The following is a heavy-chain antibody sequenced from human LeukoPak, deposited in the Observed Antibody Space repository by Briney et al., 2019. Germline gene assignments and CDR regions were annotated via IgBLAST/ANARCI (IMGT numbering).Heavy chain of an antibody. J-gene: IGHJ4*02. CDR3: TSPGTDFDY. Sequence: GGPLRLSCAASGFTFNDSAMHWVRQASGKGLEWVGRIRSKANTYATTYAASVKGRFSISRDDSKNTAYLQMNSLKTEDTAVYYCTSPGTDFDYWGQGTLVTVSS. V-gene: IGHV3-73*01. D-gene: IGHD1-1*01. CDR2: IRSKANTYAT. CDR1: GFTFNDSA.